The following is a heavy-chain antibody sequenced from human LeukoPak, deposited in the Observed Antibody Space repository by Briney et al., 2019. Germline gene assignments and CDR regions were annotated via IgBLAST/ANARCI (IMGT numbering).Heavy chain of an antibody. CDR2: IYTSGST. CDR3: ARGRRKMAAAGTFWFDP. D-gene: IGHD6-13*01. J-gene: IGHJ5*02. CDR1: GGSINSGRFY. V-gene: IGHV4-61*02. Sequence: PSETLSLTCTVSGGSINSGRFYWTWIRQPAGKGLEWIGRIYTSGSTNYNPSLNSRVTISVDTSKNQFSLKLSSVTAADTAVYYCARGRRKMAAAGTFWFDPWGQGTLVTVSS.